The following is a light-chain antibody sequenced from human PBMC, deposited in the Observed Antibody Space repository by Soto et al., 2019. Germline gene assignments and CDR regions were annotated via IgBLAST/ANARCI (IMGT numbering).Light chain of an antibody. CDR1: QSVSSY. V-gene: IGKV3-11*01. J-gene: IGKJ1*01. CDR3: QQRSNWPPVT. Sequence: EIVLTQSPATLSLSPGERATLSCRASQSVSSYLAWYQQKPGHAPRRLIYDASNRATGIPARFSGSGSGTDFTLTISSLEPEDFAVYYCQQRSNWPPVTFGQGTKVEIK. CDR2: DAS.